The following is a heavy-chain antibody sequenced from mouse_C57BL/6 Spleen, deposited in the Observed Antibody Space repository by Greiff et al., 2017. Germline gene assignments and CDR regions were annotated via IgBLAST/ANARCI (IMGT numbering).Heavy chain of an antibody. V-gene: IGHV1-69*01. Sequence: VQLQQPGAELVMPGASVKLSCKASGYTFTSYWMHWVKQRPGQGLEWIGEIDPSDSYTNYNQKFKGKSTLTVDKSSSTAYMQLSSLTSEDSAVYYCARSTTVVATRWYFDYWGQGTTLTVSS. CDR2: IDPSDSYT. CDR3: ARSTTVVATRWYFDY. D-gene: IGHD1-1*01. J-gene: IGHJ2*01. CDR1: GYTFTSYW.